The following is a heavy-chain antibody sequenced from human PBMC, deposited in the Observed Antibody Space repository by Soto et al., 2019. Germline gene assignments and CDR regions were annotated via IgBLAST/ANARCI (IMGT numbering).Heavy chain of an antibody. Sequence: ASVKVSCKASGYTLTGYYMHWVRQAPGQGLEWMGWINPNSGGTNYAQKFQGWVTMTRDTSISTAYMELSRLRSDDTAVYYCARGGMYSSGWPIEYWGEGTLVTVCS. V-gene: IGHV1-2*04. J-gene: IGHJ4*02. CDR3: ARGGMYSSGWPIEY. D-gene: IGHD6-19*01. CDR1: GYTLTGYY. CDR2: INPNSGGT.